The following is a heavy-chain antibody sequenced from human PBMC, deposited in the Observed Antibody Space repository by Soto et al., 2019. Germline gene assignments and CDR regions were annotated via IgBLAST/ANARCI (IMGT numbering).Heavy chain of an antibody. CDR2: IYYSGST. D-gene: IGHD3-10*01. J-gene: IGHJ5*02. V-gene: IGHV4-39*01. Sequence: QLQLQESGPGLVKPSETLSLTCTVSGGSISSSSYYWGWIRQPPGKGLEWIGSIYYSGSTYYNPSLKSRVTISVDTSKNQFSLKLSSVTAADTAVYYCARHPIYGSGSLKFDPWGQGTLVTVSS. CDR3: ARHPIYGSGSLKFDP. CDR1: GGSISSSSYY.